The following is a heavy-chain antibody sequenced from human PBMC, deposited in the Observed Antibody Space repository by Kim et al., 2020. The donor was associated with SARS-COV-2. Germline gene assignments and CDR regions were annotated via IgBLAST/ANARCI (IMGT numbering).Heavy chain of an antibody. J-gene: IGHJ4*02. CDR1: GFTFSNAW. Sequence: GGSLRLSCAASGFTFSNAWMSWVRQAPGKGLEWVGRIKSKTDGGTTDYAAPVKGRFTISRDDSKNTLYLQMNSLKTEDTAVYYCTTEFPLAFYIDYWGQGTLVTVSS. CDR2: IKSKTDGGTT. CDR3: TTEFPLAFYIDY. D-gene: IGHD3-10*01. V-gene: IGHV3-15*01.